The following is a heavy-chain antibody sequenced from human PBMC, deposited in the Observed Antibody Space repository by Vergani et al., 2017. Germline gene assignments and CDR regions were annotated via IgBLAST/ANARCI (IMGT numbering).Heavy chain of an antibody. CDR3: AKPPARGYYYYMDV. CDR1: GFTFSSYA. Sequence: EVQLLESGGGLVQPGGSLRISCAASGFTFSSYAMSWVRQAPGKGLEWVSAISGSGGSTYYADSVKGRFTISRDNSKNTLYLQMNSLRAEDTAVYYCAKPPARGYYYYMDVWGKGTTVTVSS. V-gene: IGHV3-23*01. CDR2: ISGSGGST. J-gene: IGHJ6*03.